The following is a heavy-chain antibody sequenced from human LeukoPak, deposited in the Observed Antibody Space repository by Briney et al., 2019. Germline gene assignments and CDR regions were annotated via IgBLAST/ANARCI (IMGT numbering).Heavy chain of an antibody. CDR3: ARSGAVIAYYFDY. CDR2: IYSGGST. J-gene: IGHJ4*02. V-gene: IGHV3-66*01. CDR1: GFTVSSNY. D-gene: IGHD2-21*01. Sequence: PGGSLRLSCAASGFTVSSNYMSWVRQAPGKGLEWVSVIYSGGSTYYADSVKGRFTISRDNSKNTLYLQMNSLRAEDTAVYYCARSGAVIAYYFDYWGQGTLVTVSS.